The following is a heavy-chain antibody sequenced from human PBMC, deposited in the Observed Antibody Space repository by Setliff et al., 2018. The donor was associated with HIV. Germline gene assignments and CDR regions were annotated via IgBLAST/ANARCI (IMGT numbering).Heavy chain of an antibody. Sequence: PGGSLRLSCVASGFMFSSHGMHWVRQAPGKGLECLAFIRADGINKYYADSVKGRFTISRDNSKNTLYLQMNSLRAEDTAVYYCAKDHSSSSYYFDYWGQGTLVTVSS. J-gene: IGHJ4*02. D-gene: IGHD6-13*01. CDR3: AKDHSSSSYYFDY. CDR2: IRADGINK. CDR1: GFMFSSHG. V-gene: IGHV3-30*02.